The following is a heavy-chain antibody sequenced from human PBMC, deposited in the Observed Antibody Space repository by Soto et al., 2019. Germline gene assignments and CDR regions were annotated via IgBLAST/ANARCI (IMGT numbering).Heavy chain of an antibody. J-gene: IGHJ6*03. D-gene: IGHD1-7*01. CDR1: GFTFSSYW. V-gene: IGHV3-74*01. CDR3: ARVAGTTGYYMDV. CDR2: INSDGSST. Sequence: EVQLVESGGGLVQPGGSLRLSCAASGFTFSSYWMHWVRQAPGKGLVWVSRINSDGSSTSYADSVKGRFTISRDNAKNTVYLQMNSLRAEDTAVYYCARVAGTTGYYMDVWGKGTTVTVSS.